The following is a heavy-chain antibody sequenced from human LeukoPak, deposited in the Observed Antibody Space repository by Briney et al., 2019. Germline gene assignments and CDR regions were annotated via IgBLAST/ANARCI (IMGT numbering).Heavy chain of an antibody. D-gene: IGHD1-26*01. CDR1: GGSISSSSYC. CDR3: ARGEWEPTQFDP. V-gene: IGHV4-39*07. J-gene: IGHJ5*02. CDR2: IYYSGST. Sequence: SETLSLTCNVSGGSISSSSYCWGWIRQPPGEGLEWIGSIYYSGSTNYNPSLKSRVTISVDTSKNQFSLKLSSVTAADTAVYYCARGEWEPTQFDPWGQGTLVTVSS.